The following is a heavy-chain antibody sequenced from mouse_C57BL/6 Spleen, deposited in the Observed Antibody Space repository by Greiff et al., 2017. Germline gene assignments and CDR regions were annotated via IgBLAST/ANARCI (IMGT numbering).Heavy chain of an antibody. CDR3: ARFDYYAMDY. J-gene: IGHJ4*01. Sequence: QVQLQQSGPELVKPGASVKISCKASGYAFSSSWMNWVKQRPGKGLEWIGRIYPGDGDTNYNGKFKGKATLTAEKSSSTAYMQLSSLTSEDSAVYFCARFDYYAMDYWGQGTSVTVSS. V-gene: IGHV1-82*01. CDR1: GYAFSSSW. CDR2: IYPGDGDT.